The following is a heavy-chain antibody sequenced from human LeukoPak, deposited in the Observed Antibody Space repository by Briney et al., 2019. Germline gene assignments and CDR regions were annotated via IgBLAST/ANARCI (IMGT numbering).Heavy chain of an antibody. J-gene: IGHJ4*02. CDR1: GFTFSSYS. V-gene: IGHV3-21*01. CDR2: ISSSSSYI. CDR3: ARPIGIAVAGGFDY. D-gene: IGHD6-19*01. Sequence: PGGSLRLSCAASGFTFSSYSMNWVRQAPGKGLEWVSSISSSSSYIYYADSVKGRFTISRDNAKNSLYLQMNSLRAEDTAVYYCARPIGIAVAGGFDYWGQGTLVTVSS.